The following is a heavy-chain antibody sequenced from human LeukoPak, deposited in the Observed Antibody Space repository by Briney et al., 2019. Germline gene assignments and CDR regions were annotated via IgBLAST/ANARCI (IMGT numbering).Heavy chain of an antibody. D-gene: IGHD2-2*01. CDR1: GFTFSGSA. Sequence: GGSLRLSCAASGFTFSGSAMHWVRQASGKGLEWVGRIRSKANSYATAYAASVKGRFTISRGDSKNTAYLQMNSLKTEDTAVYYCTGRQYCSSTSCLSGDYWGQGTLVTVSS. J-gene: IGHJ4*02. CDR2: IRSKANSYAT. CDR3: TGRQYCSSTSCLSGDY. V-gene: IGHV3-73*01.